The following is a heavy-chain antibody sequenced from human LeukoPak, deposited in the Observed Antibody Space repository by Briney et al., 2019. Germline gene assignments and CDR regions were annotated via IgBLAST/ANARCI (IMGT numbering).Heavy chain of an antibody. Sequence: PGGSLRLSCAASGFTFSSYSMNWVRQAPGKGLEWVSSISSSSSYIYYADSVKGRFTISRDKAKNSLYLQMNSLGAEDTSVYYCAREQDTYYYDSSGHDAFDIWGQGTMVTVSS. D-gene: IGHD3-22*01. J-gene: IGHJ3*02. V-gene: IGHV3-21*01. CDR2: ISSSSSYI. CDR3: AREQDTYYYDSSGHDAFDI. CDR1: GFTFSSYS.